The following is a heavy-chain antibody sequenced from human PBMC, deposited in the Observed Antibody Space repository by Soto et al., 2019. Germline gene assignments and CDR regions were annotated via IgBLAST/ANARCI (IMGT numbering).Heavy chain of an antibody. Sequence: PSETLSLTCIVSGGSINSSSYFWGWVRQPPGKGLEWIGSIYYSGSTYYNPSLRSRVTISVDTSKNQLSLKLSSVTAADTAVFYCARHYSSGSRNWFDPWGQGTLVTVYS. CDR2: IYYSGST. CDR3: ARHYSSGSRNWFDP. J-gene: IGHJ5*02. V-gene: IGHV4-39*01. D-gene: IGHD6-19*01. CDR1: GGSINSSSYF.